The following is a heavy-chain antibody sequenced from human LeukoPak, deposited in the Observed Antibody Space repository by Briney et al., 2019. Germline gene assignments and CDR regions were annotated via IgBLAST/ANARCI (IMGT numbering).Heavy chain of an antibody. CDR3: AKGVYCSGGSCQQYYFDY. CDR1: GFTFSSYE. Sequence: PGGSLRLSCAASGFTFSSYEMNWVRQAPGKGLEWVSAISGSGGSTYYADSVKGRFTISRDNSKNTLYLQMNSLRAEDTAVYYCAKGVYCSGGSCQQYYFDYWGQGTLVTVSS. D-gene: IGHD2-15*01. V-gene: IGHV3-23*01. CDR2: ISGSGGST. J-gene: IGHJ4*02.